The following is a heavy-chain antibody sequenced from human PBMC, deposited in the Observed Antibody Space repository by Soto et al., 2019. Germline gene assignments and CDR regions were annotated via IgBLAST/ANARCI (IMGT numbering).Heavy chain of an antibody. CDR1: GYTFTGYY. CDR3: ARGASVYSSSSGFGPRPDFDY. J-gene: IGHJ4*02. V-gene: IGHV1-2*04. CDR2: INPNSGGT. Sequence: ASVKVSCKASGYTFTGYYMHWVRQAPGQGLEWMGWINPNSGGTNYAQKFQGWVTMTRDTSISTAYMELSRLRSDDTAVYYCARGASVYSSSSGFGPRPDFDYWGQGTLVTVSS. D-gene: IGHD6-6*01.